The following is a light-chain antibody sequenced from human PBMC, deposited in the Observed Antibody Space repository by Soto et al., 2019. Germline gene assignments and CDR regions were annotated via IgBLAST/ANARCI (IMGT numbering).Light chain of an antibody. V-gene: IGLV2-14*01. CDR3: SSYTGSTTLV. CDR2: EVS. Sequence: QSALTQPASVSGSPGQSITISCTGTSSDVGGYNYVSWYQQHPGKAPKLMIFEVSNRPSGVSDRFSGSKSGNTASLTISGLQAEYEADYYCSSYTGSTTLVFGGGTKLTVL. CDR1: SSDVGGYNY. J-gene: IGLJ3*02.